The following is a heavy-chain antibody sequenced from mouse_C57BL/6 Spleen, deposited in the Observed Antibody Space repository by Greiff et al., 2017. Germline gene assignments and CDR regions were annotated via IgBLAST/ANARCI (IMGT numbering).Heavy chain of an antibody. CDR1: GYSFTGYY. D-gene: IGHD1-1*01. CDR3: AREPYYYGSSDGY. J-gene: IGHJ2*01. Sequence: VQLKESGPELVKPGASVKISCKASGYSFTGYYMNWVKQSPEKSLEWIGEINPSTGGTTYNQKFKAKATLTVDKSSSTAYMQLKSLTSEDSAVYYCAREPYYYGSSDGYWGQGTTLTVSS. V-gene: IGHV1-42*01. CDR2: INPSTGGT.